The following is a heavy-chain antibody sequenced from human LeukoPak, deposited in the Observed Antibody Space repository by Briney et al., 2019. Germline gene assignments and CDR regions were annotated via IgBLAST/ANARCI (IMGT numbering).Heavy chain of an antibody. Sequence: ASVKVSCKASGYTFTSYGISWVRQAPGQGLEWMGRIIPILGIANYAQKFQGRVTITADKSTSTAYMELSSLRSEDTAVYYCARGSVVTASAVDYWGQGTLVTVSS. CDR2: IIPILGIA. D-gene: IGHD2-21*02. V-gene: IGHV1-69*04. J-gene: IGHJ4*02. CDR3: ARGSVVTASAVDY. CDR1: GYTFTSYG.